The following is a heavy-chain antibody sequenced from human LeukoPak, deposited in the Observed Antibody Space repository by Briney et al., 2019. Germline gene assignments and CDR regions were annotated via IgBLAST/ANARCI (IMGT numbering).Heavy chain of an antibody. CDR1: GGSISSSSYY. Sequence: PSETLSLTCTVSGGSISSSSYYWGWIRQPPGKGLEWIGSIYYSGSTNYNPSLKSRVTISVDTSKNQFSLKLSSVTAADTAVYYCASSQAGGSSKVNWFDPWGQGTLVTVSS. D-gene: IGHD4-23*01. J-gene: IGHJ5*02. V-gene: IGHV4-39*07. CDR2: IYYSGST. CDR3: ASSQAGGSSKVNWFDP.